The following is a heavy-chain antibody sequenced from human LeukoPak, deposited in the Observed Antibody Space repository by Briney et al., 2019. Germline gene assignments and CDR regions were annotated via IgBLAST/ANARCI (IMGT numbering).Heavy chain of an antibody. CDR3: ARVPVSLDY. J-gene: IGHJ4*02. Sequence: GGSLRLSCAASGFTFSNAWMSWVRQAPGKGMEWVANIKQDGSEKYYVDSVKGRFTISRDNAKNSLYLQMNSLRAEDTAVYYCARVPVSLDYWGQGTLVTVSS. CDR2: IKQDGSEK. CDR1: GFTFSNAW. V-gene: IGHV3-7*01. D-gene: IGHD4-17*01.